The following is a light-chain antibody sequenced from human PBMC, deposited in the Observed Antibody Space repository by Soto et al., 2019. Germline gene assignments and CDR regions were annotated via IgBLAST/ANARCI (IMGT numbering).Light chain of an antibody. V-gene: IGKV1-39*01. CDR1: QSISSH. CDR2: TAS. J-gene: IGKJ5*01. Sequence: DIQMTQSPSSLSASVLDRVTITCRASQSISSHLNWYQQKPGKAPNLLMYTASNLQSGVPSRFSGSGSGTDFTLTISSLQPEDFATYYCQQSYSTPISFGQGTRLENK. CDR3: QQSYSTPIS.